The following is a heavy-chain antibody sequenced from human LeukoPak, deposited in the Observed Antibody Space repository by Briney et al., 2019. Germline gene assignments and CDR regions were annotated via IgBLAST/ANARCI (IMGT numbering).Heavy chain of an antibody. Sequence: ASLKVSCKASGGTFNNYGFNWVRQAPGHGLEWMGGAVPLFGAAEYAQCFRGRLTVTADDSTGTAYMELDDLRSEDTAIYFCARGAHLDLYSGTTAYFYGAFDVWGPGTVVIVST. CDR3: ARGAHLDLYSGTTAYFYGAFDV. CDR1: GGTFNNYG. CDR2: AVPLFGAA. J-gene: IGHJ3*01. V-gene: IGHV1-69*13. D-gene: IGHD1-7*01.